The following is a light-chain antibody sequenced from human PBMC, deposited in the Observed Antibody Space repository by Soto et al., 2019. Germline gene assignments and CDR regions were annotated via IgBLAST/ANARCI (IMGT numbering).Light chain of an antibody. Sequence: SYELTQPPSVSVSPGQTASITCSGDKLENKYTCWYQQKPGQSPVLVIYQDSKRPSGIPERFSGSNSGNTATLTISGTQAMDEDDYYCQAWDSSYVVFGGGTKLTVL. CDR3: QAWDSSYVV. CDR1: KLENKY. CDR2: QDS. J-gene: IGLJ2*01. V-gene: IGLV3-1*01.